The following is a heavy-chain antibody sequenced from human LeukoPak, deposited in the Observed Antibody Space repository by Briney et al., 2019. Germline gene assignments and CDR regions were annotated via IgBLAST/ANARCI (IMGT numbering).Heavy chain of an antibody. J-gene: IGHJ4*02. CDR2: TLYDGTSQ. D-gene: IGHD5-24*01. CDR1: GFTFTGYG. CDR3: AKDLLLRQFVLDF. V-gene: IGHV3-30*02. Sequence: GGSLRLSCAVSGFTFTGYGMHWVRQAPGRGLEWVAFTLYDGTSQYYPDSLRGRFTISRDNSKNTLFLQMNNLTHDDTAVYYCAKDLLLRQFVLDFWGQGTPVTFSS.